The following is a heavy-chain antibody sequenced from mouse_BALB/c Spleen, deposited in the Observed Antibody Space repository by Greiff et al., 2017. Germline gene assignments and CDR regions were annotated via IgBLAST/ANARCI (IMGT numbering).Heavy chain of an antibody. CDR1: GYTFTSYV. CDR2: INPYNDGT. Sequence: EVQLQQSGPELVKPGASVKMSCKASGYTFTSYVMHWVKQKPGQGLEWIGYINPYNDGTKYNEKFKGKATLTSDKSSSTAYMELSSLTSEDSAVYYCARKRDYYSLLYAMDYWGQGTSVTVSS. V-gene: IGHV1-14*01. D-gene: IGHD2-12*01. CDR3: ARKRDYYSLLYAMDY. J-gene: IGHJ4*01.